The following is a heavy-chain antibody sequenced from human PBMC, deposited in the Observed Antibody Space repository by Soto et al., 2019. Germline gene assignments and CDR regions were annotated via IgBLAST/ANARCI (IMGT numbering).Heavy chain of an antibody. V-gene: IGHV3-23*01. D-gene: IGHD3-22*01. Sequence: GGSLRLSCAVSGFTFSSYAMSWVRQAPRKGLEWVSGISGSGSGTYYADSVKGRFTISRDNSKNTLYLQMNSLRAEDTAVYYCAKKADSSGYSHFDSWGQGTLVTVSS. CDR1: GFTFSSYA. CDR2: ISGSGSGT. CDR3: AKKADSSGYSHFDS. J-gene: IGHJ4*02.